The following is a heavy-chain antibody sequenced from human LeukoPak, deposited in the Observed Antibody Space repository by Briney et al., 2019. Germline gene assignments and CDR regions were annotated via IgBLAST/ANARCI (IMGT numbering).Heavy chain of an antibody. CDR3: ARPRSGGTWFFDY. V-gene: IGHV3-48*04. D-gene: IGHD2-15*01. Sequence: GGSLRLSCATSGFNFFNYNMNWVRQAPGKGLEWISHISSTSSTIKYADSVKGRFTISRDNAKNSLHLQMNSLRAEDTAVYYCARPRSGGTWFFDYWGQGTLVTVSS. J-gene: IGHJ4*02. CDR1: GFNFFNYN. CDR2: ISSTSSTI.